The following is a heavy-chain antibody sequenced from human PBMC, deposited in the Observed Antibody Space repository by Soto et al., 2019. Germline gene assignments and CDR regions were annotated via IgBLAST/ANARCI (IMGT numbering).Heavy chain of an antibody. CDR3: AAPDYYDSSGYYQNWFDP. Sequence: SVKVSCKASGFTFTSSDVQWVRQARGQRLEWIGWIVVGSGNTNYAQKFQERVTITRDMSTSTAYMELSSLRSEDTAVYYCAAPDYYDSSGYYQNWFDPWGQGTLVTVSS. CDR1: GFTFTSSD. J-gene: IGHJ5*02. V-gene: IGHV1-58*01. CDR2: IVVGSGNT. D-gene: IGHD3-22*01.